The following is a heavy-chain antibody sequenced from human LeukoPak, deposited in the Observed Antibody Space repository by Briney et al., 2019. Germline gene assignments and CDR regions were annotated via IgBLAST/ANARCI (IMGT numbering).Heavy chain of an antibody. CDR3: AKNREPSGDYAGAFDF. CDR1: GFTFSSYG. CDR2: IRYDGSGK. Sequence: GGSLRLSCAASGFTFSSYGMHWVRQAPGKGLEGVAFIRYDGSGKHYADSVKGRFTISRDNSENTLYLQMNSLRAGDTAVYYCAKNREPSGDYAGAFDFWGQGTLVTVSS. D-gene: IGHD4-17*01. V-gene: IGHV3-30*02. J-gene: IGHJ4*02.